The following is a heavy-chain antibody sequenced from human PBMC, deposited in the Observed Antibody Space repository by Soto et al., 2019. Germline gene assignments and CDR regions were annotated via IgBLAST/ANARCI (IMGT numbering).Heavy chain of an antibody. V-gene: IGHV3-30*18. CDR3: AKAMSTPSRPRNYFDY. CDR1: GFTFSSYD. D-gene: IGHD6-6*01. Sequence: GGSLRLSCAASGFTFSSYDMHWVRQAPGKGLEWVAVISYDGSNKYYADSVKGRFTISRDNSKNTLYLQMDSLRAEDTALYYCAKAMSTPSRPRNYFDYWGQGTLVTVSS. J-gene: IGHJ4*02. CDR2: ISYDGSNK.